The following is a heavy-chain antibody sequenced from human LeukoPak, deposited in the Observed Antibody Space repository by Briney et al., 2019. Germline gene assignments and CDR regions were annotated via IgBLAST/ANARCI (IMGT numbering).Heavy chain of an antibody. CDR3: AKDKGGAAGP. Sequence: TGGSLRLSCATAGFPFKEYGVHWVRQAPGKGLEWVAVISYDGSGQYYVDSVRGRFTISRDDSKNTVYLQMNRLRREDTAVYYCAKDKGGAAGPWGQGTQVIVSS. V-gene: IGHV3-30*18. J-gene: IGHJ5*02. D-gene: IGHD6-25*01. CDR1: GFPFKEYG. CDR2: ISYDGSGQ.